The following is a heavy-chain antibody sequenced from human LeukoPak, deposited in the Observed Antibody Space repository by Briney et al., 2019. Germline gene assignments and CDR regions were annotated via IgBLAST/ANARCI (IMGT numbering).Heavy chain of an antibody. CDR2: SNPSGGST. J-gene: IGHJ4*02. D-gene: IGHD3-10*01. V-gene: IGHV1-46*01. Sequence: GASVKVSCKASGYTFTSYYMHWVRQAPGQGLEWMGISNPSGGSTSYAQKFQGRVTMTRDTSTSTVYLELSSLRSEDPAVYYCARVHRGRSYFDYWGQGTLVTVSS. CDR3: ARVHRGRSYFDY. CDR1: GYTFTSYY.